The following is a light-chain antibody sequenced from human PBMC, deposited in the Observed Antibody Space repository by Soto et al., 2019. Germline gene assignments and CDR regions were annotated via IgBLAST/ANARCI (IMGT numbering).Light chain of an antibody. V-gene: IGKV1-39*01. CDR1: QSISSY. J-gene: IGKJ5*01. Sequence: DIQMTQSPASLSASVGDRVTITCRASQSISSYLNWYQQKPGKAPKLLIYGASTLQSGVPSGFSGSGSGTDYTLTISSLQPEDFATYYCQQSYRTPTFGQGTRLEIK. CDR3: QQSYRTPT. CDR2: GAS.